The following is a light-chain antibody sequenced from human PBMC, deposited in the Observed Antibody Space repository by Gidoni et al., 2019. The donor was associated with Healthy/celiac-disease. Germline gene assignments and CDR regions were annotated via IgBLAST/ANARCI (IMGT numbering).Light chain of an antibody. Sequence: DIVMTQSPDSLAGSLGERATINCKSSQSVLYSSNNKNDLAWYQQKPGQPPKLLIYWASTRESGVPDRFSGSGSGTDFTLTISSLQAEDVAVYYCQQYYSTPRRSFGQGTKLEIK. V-gene: IGKV4-1*01. CDR3: QQYYSTPRRS. CDR2: WAS. J-gene: IGKJ2*03. CDR1: QSVLYSSNNKND.